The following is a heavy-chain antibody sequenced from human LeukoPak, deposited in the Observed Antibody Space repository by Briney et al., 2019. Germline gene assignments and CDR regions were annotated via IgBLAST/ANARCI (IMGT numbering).Heavy chain of an antibody. CDR3: ARGSYDYGDYVPYYYYYMDV. CDR1: GFTFSSYS. V-gene: IGHV3-21*01. Sequence: GGSLRLSCAASGFTFSSYSMNWVRQAPGKGLEWVSSISSSSSSYIYYADSVKGRFTISRDNAKNSLYLQMTSLRAEDTAVYYCARGSYDYGDYVPYYYYYMDVWGKGTTVTVSS. CDR2: ISSSSSSYI. J-gene: IGHJ6*03. D-gene: IGHD4-17*01.